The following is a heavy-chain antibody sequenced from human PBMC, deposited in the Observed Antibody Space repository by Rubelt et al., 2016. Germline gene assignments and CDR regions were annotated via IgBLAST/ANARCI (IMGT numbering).Heavy chain of an antibody. Sequence: QVQLQESGPGLVKPSETLSLTCTVSGYSISSGYYWVWIRQSPGKGLEWIGSIYYTGSTYYNPSLKSRVTRSVDTYKNQFSRKLSSVTAADTAVYYWARDVGWSRLYLDHWGQGTLVTVSS. CDR1: GYSISSGYY. J-gene: IGHJ4*02. D-gene: IGHD3-16*01. CDR2: IYYTGST. CDR3: ARDVGWSRLYLDH. V-gene: IGHV4-38-2*02.